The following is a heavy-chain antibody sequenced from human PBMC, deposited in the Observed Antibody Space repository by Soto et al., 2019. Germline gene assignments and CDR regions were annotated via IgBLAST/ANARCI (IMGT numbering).Heavy chain of an antibody. Sequence: QVQLQESGPGLVKPSQTLSLTCTVSGDSFNTAGYYWSWIRQHPERGLEWIGYIYSSGPTYYSPSWTSRSSISMVTSKTQFSLELTSVTAADTAVYFCARGSRETGLVLPRFEFWGQGTLVTVSS. CDR2: IYSSGPT. J-gene: IGHJ4*02. V-gene: IGHV4-31*03. CDR3: ARGSRETGLVLPRFEF. D-gene: IGHD3-16*01. CDR1: GDSFNTAGYY.